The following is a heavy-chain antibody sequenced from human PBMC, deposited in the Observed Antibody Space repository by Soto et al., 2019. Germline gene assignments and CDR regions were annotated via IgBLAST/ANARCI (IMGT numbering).Heavy chain of an antibody. Sequence: SETLSLTCAVYGGSFSGYYWSWIRQPPGKGLEWIGEINHSGSTNYNPSLKSRVTISVDTSKNQFSLKLSSVTAADTAVYYCARARGGYSYGLKYYYYYYGMDVWGQGTTVTVSS. CDR2: INHSGST. D-gene: IGHD5-18*01. CDR3: ARARGGYSYGLKYYYYYYGMDV. J-gene: IGHJ6*02. CDR1: GGSFSGYY. V-gene: IGHV4-34*01.